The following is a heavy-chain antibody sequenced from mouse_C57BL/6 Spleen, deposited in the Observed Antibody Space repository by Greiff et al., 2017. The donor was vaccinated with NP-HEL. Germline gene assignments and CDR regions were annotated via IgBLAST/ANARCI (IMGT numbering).Heavy chain of an antibody. Sequence: QVQLKESGAELVKPGASVKMSCKASGYTFTTYPIEWMKQNHGKSLEWIGNFHPYNDDTKYNEKFKGKATLTVEKSSSTVYLELSRLTSDDSAVYYCARNYDYDGGFDYWGQGTTLTVSS. J-gene: IGHJ2*01. CDR2: FHPYNDDT. D-gene: IGHD2-4*01. CDR1: GYTFTTYP. CDR3: ARNYDYDGGFDY. V-gene: IGHV1-47*01.